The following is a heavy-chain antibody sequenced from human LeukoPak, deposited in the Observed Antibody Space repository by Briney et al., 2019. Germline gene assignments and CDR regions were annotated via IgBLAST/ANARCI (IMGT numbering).Heavy chain of an antibody. D-gene: IGHD2-2*01. CDR3: ARFGLGYCSSTSCQH. J-gene: IGHJ4*02. CDR1: GYSISSGYY. Sequence: PSETLSLTCAVSGYSISSGYYWGWIRQPPGKGLEWIGGIYHSGSTYYHPSLKSRVTISVDTSKNQFSLKLSSVTAADTAVYYCARFGLGYCSSTSCQHWGQGTLVTVSS. CDR2: IYHSGST. V-gene: IGHV4-38-2*01.